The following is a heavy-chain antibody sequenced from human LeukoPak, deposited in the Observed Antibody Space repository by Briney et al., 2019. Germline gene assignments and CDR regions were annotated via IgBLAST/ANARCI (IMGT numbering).Heavy chain of an antibody. D-gene: IGHD1-26*01. V-gene: IGHV3-30*04. CDR2: VGNDEKTI. CDR1: GFTFTGHS. Sequence: GGSLRLSCVASGFTFTGHSMHWVRQAPGKRLEWVAVVGNDEKTIFYADSLKGRFTISRDNSKNTLFLQMNSLRDEDTAVYYCARGRQMGATPFDYWGQGSLVTVSS. CDR3: ARGRQMGATPFDY. J-gene: IGHJ4*02.